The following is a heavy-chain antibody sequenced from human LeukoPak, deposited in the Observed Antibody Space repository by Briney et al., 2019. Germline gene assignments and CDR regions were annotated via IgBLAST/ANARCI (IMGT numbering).Heavy chain of an antibody. J-gene: IGHJ6*03. V-gene: IGHV4-59*01. CDR1: GGSISSYY. Sequence: SETLSLTCTVSGGSISSYYWSWIRQPPGKGLEWIGYIYYSGSTNYNPSLKSRVTISVDTSKNQFSLKLSSVTAADTAVYYCAREYKGGYCTNGVCSQYYYYYMDVWGKGTTVTVSS. CDR3: AREYKGGYCTNGVCSQYYYYYMDV. CDR2: IYYSGST. D-gene: IGHD2-8*01.